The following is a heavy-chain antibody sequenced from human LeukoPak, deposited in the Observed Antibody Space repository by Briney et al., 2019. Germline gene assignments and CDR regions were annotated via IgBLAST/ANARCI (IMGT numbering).Heavy chain of an antibody. V-gene: IGHV3-21*01. D-gene: IGHD4-17*01. CDR2: ISSSSSYI. Sequence: GGSLRLSRAASGFTFSSYSMNWVRQAPGKGLEWVSSISSSSSYIYYADSVKGRFTISRDNAKNSLYLQMNSLRAEDTAVYYCARESGDYDFDYWGQGTLVTVSS. CDR1: GFTFSSYS. CDR3: ARESGDYDFDY. J-gene: IGHJ4*02.